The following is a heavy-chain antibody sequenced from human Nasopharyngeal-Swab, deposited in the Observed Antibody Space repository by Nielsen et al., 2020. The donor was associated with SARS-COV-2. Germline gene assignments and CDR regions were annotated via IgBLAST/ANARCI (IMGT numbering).Heavy chain of an antibody. Sequence: GSLKISCAASGFTFSSYWMSWVRQAPGKGLEWVAKIKQDGSGKYYVDSVKGRFTISRDNAKNSLYLQMDSLRDEDTAVYYCVRDWGYWGQGTLVTVSS. V-gene: IGHV3-7*01. CDR1: GFTFSSYW. CDR3: VRDWGY. D-gene: IGHD3-16*01. J-gene: IGHJ4*02. CDR2: IKQDGSGK.